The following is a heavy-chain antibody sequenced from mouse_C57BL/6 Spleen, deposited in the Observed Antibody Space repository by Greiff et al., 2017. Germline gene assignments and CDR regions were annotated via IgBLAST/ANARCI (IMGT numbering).Heavy chain of an antibody. Sequence: VQLQQSGAELVRPGASVKLSCTASGFNIKDDYMHWVKQRPEQGLEWIGWIDPENGDTEYASKFQGKATITANTSSNTAYLQLRSLTSEDTAVYYCTTLYYGRRAYWGQGTLVTVSA. D-gene: IGHD1-1*01. CDR3: TTLYYGRRAY. J-gene: IGHJ3*01. V-gene: IGHV14-4*01. CDR1: GFNIKDDY. CDR2: IDPENGDT.